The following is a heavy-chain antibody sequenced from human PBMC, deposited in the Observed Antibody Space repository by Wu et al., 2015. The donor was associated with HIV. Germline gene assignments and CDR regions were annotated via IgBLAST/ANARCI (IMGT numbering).Heavy chain of an antibody. D-gene: IGHD6-19*01. CDR3: ATPRSPGFSSAWPTYFDF. CDR2: INPLFGTT. V-gene: IGHV1-69*01. J-gene: IGHJ4*02. Sequence: QVQLVQSGAEVKKPGSSVKVTCKASGDGFTSYAVSWVRQAPGQGLEWMGGINPLFGTTKHAQKFQDRVTFTTDESTSTAYMRLSSLTSADTAVYYCATPRSPGFSSAWPTYFDFWGQGTLVTVSS. CDR1: GDGFTSYA.